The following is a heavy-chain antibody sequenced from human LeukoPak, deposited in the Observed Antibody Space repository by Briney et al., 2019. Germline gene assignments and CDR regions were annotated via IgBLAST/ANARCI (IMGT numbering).Heavy chain of an antibody. V-gene: IGHV3-21*06. J-gene: IGHJ4*02. Sequence: GGSLRLPCAASGFTFSSHWMHWVRQAPGKGLEWVSSINWGSNHIYYADAVQGRFTISRDNAKNSLYLQMNSLRAEDTAIYYCARDNSGWSRDYWGQGTLVTVSS. CDR1: GFTFSSHW. D-gene: IGHD6-19*01. CDR3: ARDNSGWSRDY. CDR2: INWGSNHI.